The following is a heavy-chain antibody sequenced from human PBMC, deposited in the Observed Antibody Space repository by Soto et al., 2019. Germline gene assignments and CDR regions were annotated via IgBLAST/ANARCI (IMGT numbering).Heavy chain of an antibody. CDR3: ARDSSSWYSGGPYYYGMDV. CDR1: GFNFSGYG. Sequence: GGSMRLSCAASGFNFSGYGMNWVSQETGKGLEWVSYISSSSSTIYYADSVKGRFTISRDNAKNSLYLQMNSLRDEDTAVYYCARDSSSWYSGGPYYYGMDVWGQGTTVTVSS. V-gene: IGHV3-48*02. J-gene: IGHJ6*02. D-gene: IGHD6-13*01. CDR2: ISSSSSTI.